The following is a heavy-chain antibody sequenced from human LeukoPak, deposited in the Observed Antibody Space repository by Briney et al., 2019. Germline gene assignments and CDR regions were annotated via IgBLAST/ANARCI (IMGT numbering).Heavy chain of an antibody. CDR2: IYYRGST. V-gene: IGHV4-59*01. D-gene: IGHD6-19*01. CDR3: ARGSAVVAVAASTYNWFDP. Sequence: SETLSLTCTVSGGPIRSYYWSCIRQPPGKGLEWIGYIYYRGSTNYNPSLKSRVTISVDTSKNQFSLKLSSVTAADTAVYYCARGSAVVAVAASTYNWFDPWGQGTLVTVSS. J-gene: IGHJ5*02. CDR1: GGPIRSYY.